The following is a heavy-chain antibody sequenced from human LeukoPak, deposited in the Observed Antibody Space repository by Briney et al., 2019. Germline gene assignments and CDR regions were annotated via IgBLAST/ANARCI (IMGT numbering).Heavy chain of an antibody. CDR1: GGSFSGYY. CDR3: ARVSPYCSGGSCYFDY. CDR2: INHSGST. Sequence: SETLSLTCAVYGGSFSGYYWSWIRQPTGKGLEWIGEINHSGSTNYNPSLKSRVTISVDTSKNQFSLKLSSVTAADTAVYYCARVSPYCSGGSCYFDYWGQGTLVTVSS. D-gene: IGHD2-15*01. J-gene: IGHJ4*02. V-gene: IGHV4-34*01.